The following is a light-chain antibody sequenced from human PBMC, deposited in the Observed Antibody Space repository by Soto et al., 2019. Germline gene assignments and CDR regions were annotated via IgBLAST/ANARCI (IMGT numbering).Light chain of an antibody. V-gene: IGLV1-40*01. CDR2: RSS. Sequence: QSVLTQPPSVSGAPGQRVTIACTGSSSNIGAGYDVHWYRHFPGAAPKLLLFRSSHRPSGVPDRFSGFTSGTSASLAITGLLSDDEAIYYCQSFDSGLAGLIFGAGTKLTVL. CDR1: SSNIGAGYD. J-gene: IGLJ2*01. CDR3: QSFDSGLAGLI.